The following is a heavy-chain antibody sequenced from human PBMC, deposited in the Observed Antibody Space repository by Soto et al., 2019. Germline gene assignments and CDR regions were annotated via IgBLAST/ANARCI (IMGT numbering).Heavy chain of an antibody. CDR2: IYYSGST. CDR1: GGSISSSSYY. D-gene: IGHD6-19*01. J-gene: IGHJ5*02. CDR3: ARTPLTMGLVNP. Sequence: QLQLQESGPGLVKPSETLSLTCTVSGGSISSSSYYWGWIRQPPGKGLEWIGSIYYSGSTYYNPSLNSRVTISVDTSKTQFSLKLSSVTAADTAVYYCARTPLTMGLVNPWGQGTLVTVSS. V-gene: IGHV4-39*01.